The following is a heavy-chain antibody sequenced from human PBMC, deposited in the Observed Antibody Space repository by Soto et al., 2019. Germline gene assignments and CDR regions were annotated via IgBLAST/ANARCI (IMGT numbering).Heavy chain of an antibody. J-gene: IGHJ5*02. Sequence: SVKVSCKASGGTFSSYAIGWVRQAPGQGLEWMGGIIPIFGTANYAQKFQGRVTITADESTSTAYMELSSLRSEDTAVYYGAKDRHHVAVAGNGLDPWGQGTLVTVSS. CDR1: GGTFSSYA. V-gene: IGHV1-69*13. CDR2: IIPIFGTA. D-gene: IGHD6-19*01. CDR3: AKDRHHVAVAGNGLDP.